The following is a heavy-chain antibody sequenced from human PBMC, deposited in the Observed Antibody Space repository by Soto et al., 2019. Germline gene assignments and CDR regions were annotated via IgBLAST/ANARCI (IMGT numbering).Heavy chain of an antibody. CDR2: ISSSSSYI. J-gene: IGHJ6*02. D-gene: IGHD2-15*01. CDR1: GFTFSSYS. V-gene: IGHV3-21*01. CDR3: AGVWAHCSGGSCYSLDV. Sequence: GSLRLSCAASGFTFSSYSMNWVRQAPGKGLEWVSSISSSSSYIYYADSVKGRFTISRDNAKNSLYLQMNSLRAEDTAVCYCAGVWAHCSGGSCYSLDVWGQGTTVTVSS.